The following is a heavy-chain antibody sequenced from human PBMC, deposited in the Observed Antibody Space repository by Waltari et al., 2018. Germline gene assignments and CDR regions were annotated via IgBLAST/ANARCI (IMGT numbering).Heavy chain of an antibody. CDR3: ARGYYDFWSA. CDR2: ISSSGSTI. J-gene: IGHJ5*02. CDR1: GFTFSSYE. D-gene: IGHD3-3*01. Sequence: EVQLVESGGGLVQPGGSLRLSCAASGFTFSSYEMNWVRQAPGKGLEWVSYISSSGSTIYYADSVKGRFTISRDNSKNTLYLQMNSLRAEDTAVYYCARGYYDFWSAWGQGTLVTVSS. V-gene: IGHV3-48*03.